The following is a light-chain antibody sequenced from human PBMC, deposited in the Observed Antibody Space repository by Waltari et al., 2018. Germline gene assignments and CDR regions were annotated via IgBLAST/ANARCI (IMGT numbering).Light chain of an antibody. J-gene: IGKJ1*01. CDR1: QTVGSN. CDR2: SAS. Sequence: EIVMTQSPATLSVTSGERATISCRASQTVGSNFAWYQQNPRQAPRLLIYSASTRDTGIPPRFSGRGSGTEFTLTISSLQSEDFAVYYCQQYNDWPQTFGQGTKVEIK. V-gene: IGKV3-15*01. CDR3: QQYNDWPQT.